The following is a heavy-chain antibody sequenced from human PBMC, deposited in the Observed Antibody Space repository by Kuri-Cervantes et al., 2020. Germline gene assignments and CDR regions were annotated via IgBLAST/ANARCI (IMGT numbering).Heavy chain of an antibody. CDR3: AISLYCSGGSCYSVPFDY. V-gene: IGHV4-4*02. CDR1: GDSISSSNW. Sequence: SCAVSGDSISSSNWWSWVRQPPGKGLEWIGEIYHSGSTYYNPSLKSRVTISVDTSKNQFSLKLSSVTAADTAVYYRAISLYCSGGSCYSVPFDYWGQGTLVTVSS. CDR2: IYHSGST. J-gene: IGHJ4*02. D-gene: IGHD2-15*01.